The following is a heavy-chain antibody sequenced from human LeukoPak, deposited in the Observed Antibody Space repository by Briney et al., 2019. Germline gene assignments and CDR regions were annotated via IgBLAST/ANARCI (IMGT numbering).Heavy chain of an antibody. Sequence: GGSLRLSCAASGFTFSSYSMNWVRQAPGKGLEWVSSISSSSSYIYYADSVKGRFTISRDDAKNSLYLQMNSLRAEDTAVYYCAREEVTTGDAFDIWGQGTMVTVSS. V-gene: IGHV3-21*01. J-gene: IGHJ3*02. CDR3: AREEVTTGDAFDI. CDR2: ISSSSSYI. CDR1: GFTFSSYS. D-gene: IGHD4-17*01.